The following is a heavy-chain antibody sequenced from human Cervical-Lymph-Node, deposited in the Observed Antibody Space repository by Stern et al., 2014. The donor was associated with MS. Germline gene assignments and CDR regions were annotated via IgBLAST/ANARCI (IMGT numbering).Heavy chain of an antibody. CDR1: GFIFSGSA. J-gene: IGHJ6*02. CDR3: SRRRFGMDV. Sequence: VQLVQSGGGLVQPGGSLTLSCAASGFIFSGSAMHWVRKASGKGLEWIGHIRNKANNYATAYGASVKGRFTISRDDSKNTAYLQMNSLRTDDTAVYYCSRRRFGMDVWGQGTSVTVSS. CDR2: IRNKANNYAT. V-gene: IGHV3-73*01.